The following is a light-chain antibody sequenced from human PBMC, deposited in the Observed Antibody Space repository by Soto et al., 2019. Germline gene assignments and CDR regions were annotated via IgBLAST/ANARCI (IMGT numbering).Light chain of an antibody. CDR2: AAS. CDR1: QSISSY. Sequence: DIQMTQSPSSLSASVGDRVTITCLASQSISSYLHWYQQKPGKAPKLLIHAASSLQSGVPSRFSGSGSGTDFTLTISSLQPEDFATYYCQQSSSTPLTFGGGTKVEIK. CDR3: QQSSSTPLT. V-gene: IGKV1-39*01. J-gene: IGKJ4*01.